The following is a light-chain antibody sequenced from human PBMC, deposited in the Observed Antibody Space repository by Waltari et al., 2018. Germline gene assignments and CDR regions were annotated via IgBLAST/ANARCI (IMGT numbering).Light chain of an antibody. CDR1: QSVRSSY. V-gene: IGKV3-20*01. Sequence: EIVLTQSPGTLSLSPGESATLSCRASQSVRSSYLAWYQQKPGQAPRLLIFDASTRASGIPDRFSGSGSGTDFTLTITRLDPEDFAVYFCQQHDNSLWTFGQGTKVEVK. J-gene: IGKJ1*01. CDR2: DAS. CDR3: QQHDNSLWT.